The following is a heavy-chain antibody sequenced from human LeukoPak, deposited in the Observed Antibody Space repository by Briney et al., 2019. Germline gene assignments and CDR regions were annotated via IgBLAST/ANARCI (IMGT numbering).Heavy chain of an antibody. D-gene: IGHD3-16*02. CDR3: ARVGGRYSPLGY. Sequence: GGSLRLSCAASGFTFSSYWMSWVRQALGKGLEWVANIKQDGSEKYYVDSVKGRFTISRDNDKNSLFLQMTSLRAEDTAVYYCARVGGRYSPLGYWGQGTLVTVSS. V-gene: IGHV3-7*01. J-gene: IGHJ4*02. CDR2: IKQDGSEK. CDR1: GFTFSSYW.